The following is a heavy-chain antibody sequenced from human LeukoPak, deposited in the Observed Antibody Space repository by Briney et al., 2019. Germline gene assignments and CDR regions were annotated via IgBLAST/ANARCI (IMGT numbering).Heavy chain of an antibody. D-gene: IGHD3-10*01. V-gene: IGHV4-59*11. CDR1: GGSISSHY. CDR2: RHDSGSS. CDR3: ARAPVVRGVFGWFDF. Sequence: SETLSLTCSVSGGSISSHYWIGFRQPPGKGLEWIGHRHDSGSSNYNPSLKSRVTISIDTSKNQFSLKLNSVTAADTADYYCARAPVVRGVFGWFDFWGQGVLVTVSS. J-gene: IGHJ5*01.